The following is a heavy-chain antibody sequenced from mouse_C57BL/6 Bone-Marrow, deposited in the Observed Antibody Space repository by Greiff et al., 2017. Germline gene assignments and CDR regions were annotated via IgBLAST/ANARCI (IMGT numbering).Heavy chain of an antibody. V-gene: IGHV1-69*01. D-gene: IGHD2-2*01. Sequence: QVQLQQPGAELVMPGASVKLSCKASGYTFTSYWMHWVKQRPGQGLEWIGEIDPSDSYTNYNQKFKGKSTLTVDKSSSTAYMQLSSLTSEDSAVYYCARTAYYAYDGAWFAYWGQGTLVTVSA. CDR1: GYTFTSYW. CDR2: IDPSDSYT. J-gene: IGHJ3*01. CDR3: ARTAYYAYDGAWFAY.